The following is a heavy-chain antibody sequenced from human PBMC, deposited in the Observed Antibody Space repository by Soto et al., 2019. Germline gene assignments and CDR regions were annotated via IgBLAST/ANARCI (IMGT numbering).Heavy chain of an antibody. CDR3: AREQQQLSANGMDV. J-gene: IGHJ6*02. V-gene: IGHV3-48*01. D-gene: IGHD6-13*01. Sequence: HPGGSLRLSCAASGFTFSTYSMNWVRQAPGKGLEWVSSISSSSTIYYADSVKGRFTISRDNSKNTLYLQMNSLRAEDTAVYYCAREQQQLSANGMDVWGQGTTVTVSS. CDR1: GFTFSTYS. CDR2: ISSSSTI.